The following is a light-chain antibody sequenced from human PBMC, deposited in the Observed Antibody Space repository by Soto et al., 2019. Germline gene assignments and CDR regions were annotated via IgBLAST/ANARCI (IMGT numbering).Light chain of an antibody. CDR1: QSLLHSNGYNY. CDR2: QTS. V-gene: IGKV2-28*01. CDR3: MQALETAPWT. Sequence: DIVLTQSPLYLPVTPGEPASISCRSSQSLLHSNGYNYLDWYLQRPGQSPHLLIYQTSNRSSGVPGRCSGSGSGRDFTLRISRVESEDVGVYYCMQALETAPWTFGQGTKVDIK. J-gene: IGKJ1*01.